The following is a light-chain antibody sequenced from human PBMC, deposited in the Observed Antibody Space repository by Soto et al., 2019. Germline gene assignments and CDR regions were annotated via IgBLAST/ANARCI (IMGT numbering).Light chain of an antibody. CDR2: AAS. CDR1: QGISNY. Sequence: DIQMTQSPSSLSASVGDRVTITCRASQGISNYLSWYQQKPGKVPKLLIYAASSLQSGVPSRLSGSGSGTDFTLTISSLKPEDVATYYCKQYNSAPLTFGTGTKVDIK. CDR3: KQYNSAPLT. V-gene: IGKV1-27*01. J-gene: IGKJ3*01.